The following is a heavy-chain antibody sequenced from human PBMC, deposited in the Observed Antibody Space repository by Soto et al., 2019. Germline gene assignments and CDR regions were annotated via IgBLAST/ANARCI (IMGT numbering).Heavy chain of an antibody. CDR3: TRLGCSYGYGYYYGMDV. Sequence: PGGALRLSCAASGFTFSVSAMQWVRHASGKGLEWVGRIRSKANSYATAYAASVKGRFTISRDDSKNTAYLQMNSLKTEDTAVYYCTRLGCSYGYGYYYGMDVWGQGTTVTVSS. J-gene: IGHJ6*02. V-gene: IGHV3-73*01. CDR1: GFTFSVSA. D-gene: IGHD5-18*01. CDR2: IRSKANSYAT.